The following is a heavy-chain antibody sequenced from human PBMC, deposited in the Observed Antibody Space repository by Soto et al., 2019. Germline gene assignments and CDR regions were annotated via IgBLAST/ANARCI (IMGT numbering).Heavy chain of an antibody. CDR1: GFTFSSYN. Sequence: EMQLMESGGGLVKPGGSLRLPCAASGFTFSSYNMNWVRQTPGKGLEWVSSISSTGSHIYYSDSVKGRFTISRDNAKNSLLLQMNRLLAEDSAVYFCARVLGGNYRMRNNWFHPWGQGTLVTVSS. CDR3: ARVLGGNYRMRNNWFHP. CDR2: ISSTGSHI. J-gene: IGHJ5*02. D-gene: IGHD1-7*01. V-gene: IGHV3-21*01.